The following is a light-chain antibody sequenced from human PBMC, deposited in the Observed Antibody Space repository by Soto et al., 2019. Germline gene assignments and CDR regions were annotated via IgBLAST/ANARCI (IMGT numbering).Light chain of an antibody. CDR1: QSVNSH. J-gene: IGKJ2*01. CDR2: EAS. CDR3: QQYHIWYT. V-gene: IGKV3-15*01. Sequence: EIVMTQSPATLSVSPGERAILSCRASQSVNSHLAWFQQRPGQAPRLLMFEASTRSTGVPARFSASGSGTDFTLTISGLQSEDFAVYYCQQYHIWYTFGQGTELEIK.